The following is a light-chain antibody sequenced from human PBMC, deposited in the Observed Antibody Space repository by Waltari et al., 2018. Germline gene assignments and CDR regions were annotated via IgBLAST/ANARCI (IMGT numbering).Light chain of an antibody. CDR2: YDD. J-gene: IGLJ1*01. CDR3: AAWDDSLSGYV. V-gene: IGLV1-36*01. Sequence: QSVLTQPPSVSEAPRQRVTISCSGSSSNIGNNAVNWYQQLPGKAPKLLIYYDDLRPSGVSDRFSGSKSGTSASLAISGLQSEDEADYYWAAWDDSLSGYVFGTGTKVTVL. CDR1: SSNIGNNA.